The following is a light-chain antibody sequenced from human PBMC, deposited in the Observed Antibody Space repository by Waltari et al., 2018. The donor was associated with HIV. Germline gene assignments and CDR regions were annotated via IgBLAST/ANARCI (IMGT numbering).Light chain of an antibody. J-gene: IGLJ2*01. CDR2: ENS. CDR3: QVWDSSSDQMV. V-gene: IGLV3-21*02. Sequence: SYVLTQPPSVSVAPGQTARITCGGDNIGSKMVHWYQQRPGQAPVLAVYENSDRSSGIPERFSGSNSGNTATLTISRVAAGDEADYYCQVWDSSSDQMVFGGGTKLTVL. CDR1: NIGSKM.